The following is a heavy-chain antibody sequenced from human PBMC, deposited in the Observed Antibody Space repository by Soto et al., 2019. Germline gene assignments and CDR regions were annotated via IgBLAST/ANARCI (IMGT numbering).Heavy chain of an antibody. CDR1: GFTCNSYT. CDR2: ISGSGGST. D-gene: IGHD3-10*01. CDR3: AKDQGLWFGELLTNWFDP. V-gene: IGHV3-23*01. J-gene: IGHJ5*02. Sequence: GGSLRLSCAAAGFTCNSYTMAWVRQAPGKGLEWVSAISGSGGSTYYADSGKGRFTISRDNSKNTLYLQMNSLRAEDTAVYYCAKDQGLWFGELLTNWFDPWGQGTLVTVSS.